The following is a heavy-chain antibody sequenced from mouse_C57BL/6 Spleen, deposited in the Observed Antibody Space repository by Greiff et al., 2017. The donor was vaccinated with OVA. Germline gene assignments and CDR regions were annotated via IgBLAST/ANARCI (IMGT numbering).Heavy chain of an antibody. J-gene: IGHJ2*01. CDR3: AGPCTTVPYYFDY. CDR1: GYTFTGYW. CDR2: ILPGSGST. Sequence: QVQLQQSGAELMKPGASVKLSCKATGYTFTGYWIEWVKQRPGHGLEWIGEILPGSGSTNYNEKFKGKATFTADTSSNTAYMQLSSLTTEDSAIYYGAGPCTTVPYYFDYWGQGTTLTVAS. V-gene: IGHV1-9*01. D-gene: IGHD1-1*01.